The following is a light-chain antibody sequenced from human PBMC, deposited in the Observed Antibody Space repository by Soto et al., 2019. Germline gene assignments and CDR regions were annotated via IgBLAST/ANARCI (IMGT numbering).Light chain of an antibody. CDR2: DVS. J-gene: IGLJ2*01. V-gene: IGLV2-14*03. CDR1: SSDVGGSNF. Sequence: QSVLTQPASVSGSPGQSITISCTGTSSDVGGSNFVSWYQQHPGKAPKLIIYDVSHRPSGISNRFSASKSGNTASLTISGLQAEDEGDYYCSSYTGSNTVIFGGGTKLTVL. CDR3: SSYTGSNTVI.